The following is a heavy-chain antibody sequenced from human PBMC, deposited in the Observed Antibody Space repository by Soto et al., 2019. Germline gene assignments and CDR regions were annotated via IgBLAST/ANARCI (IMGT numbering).Heavy chain of an antibody. CDR3: ARDGRLGVLYWHFDL. V-gene: IGHV4-59*01. CDR1: GGSFTTYY. Sequence: QVQLQESGPGLVKPSETLSLTCTVSGGSFTTYYWSWPRQPPGKGLEWFAYIYPTGDTKYNPSHKSRVTPSIDTSKIQFSVGLTSVTAADTAVYYCARDGRLGVLYWHFDLWGRGTLVTVSS. J-gene: IGHJ2*01. D-gene: IGHD1-26*01. CDR2: IYPTGDT.